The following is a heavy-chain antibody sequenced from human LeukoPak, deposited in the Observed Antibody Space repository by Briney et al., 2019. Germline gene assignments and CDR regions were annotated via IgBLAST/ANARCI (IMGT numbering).Heavy chain of an antibody. CDR1: GFTFSNFA. CDR3: AKEMATMDYFDH. D-gene: IGHD5-24*01. Sequence: GGSLRLSCAASGFTFSNFAMSWVRQAPGKGLEWVSEISVSGGSTYSADSVKGRFTISRDNSKNTLYLQMNSLRAEDTAVYYCAKEMATMDYFDHWGEGILVTVSS. J-gene: IGHJ4*02. CDR2: ISVSGGST. V-gene: IGHV3-23*01.